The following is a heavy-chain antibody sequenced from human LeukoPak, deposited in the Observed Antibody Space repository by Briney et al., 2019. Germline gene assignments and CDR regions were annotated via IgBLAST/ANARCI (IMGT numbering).Heavy chain of an antibody. CDR1: GFTFSSYW. J-gene: IGHJ4*02. D-gene: IGHD1-26*01. Sequence: GSLRLSCAASGFTFSSYWLSWVRQAPGKGLEWVASIEQDGSQKYYVDSVRGRFTISRDNAKNSVYLQTNSLRVEDTAVYYCARNSGSNPFDYWGQGTRVTVSS. CDR2: IEQDGSQK. V-gene: IGHV3-7*01. CDR3: ARNSGSNPFDY.